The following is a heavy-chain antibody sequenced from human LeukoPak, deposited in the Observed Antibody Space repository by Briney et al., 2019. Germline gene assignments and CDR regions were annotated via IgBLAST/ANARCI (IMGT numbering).Heavy chain of an antibody. CDR3: ARGSYDFWSGYYMAGYYYYMDV. CDR2: INHSGST. V-gene: IGHV4-34*01. D-gene: IGHD3-3*01. CDR1: GGSFSGYY. J-gene: IGHJ6*03. Sequence: PSETLSLTCAVYGGSFSGYYWSWIRQPPGKGLEWIGEINHSGSTNYNPSLKSRVTISVDTSKNQFSLKLSSVTAADTAVYYCARGSYDFWSGYYMAGYYYYMDVWGKGTTVTVSS.